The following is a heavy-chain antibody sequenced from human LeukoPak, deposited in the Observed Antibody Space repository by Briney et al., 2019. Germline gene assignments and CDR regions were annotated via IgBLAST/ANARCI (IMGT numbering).Heavy chain of an antibody. CDR2: IRSKSYGGTT. V-gene: IGHV3-49*03. J-gene: IGHJ5*02. CDR1: GFTFSSYS. Sequence: GGSLRLSCAASGFTFSSYSMNWFRQAPGKGLEWVGFIRSKSYGGTTEYAASVKGRFTISRDDSKSIGYLQMNSLKTEDSAVYHCTVQVIPSDKWFDPWGLGTPVSVSS. D-gene: IGHD2-21*01. CDR3: TVQVIPSDKWFDP.